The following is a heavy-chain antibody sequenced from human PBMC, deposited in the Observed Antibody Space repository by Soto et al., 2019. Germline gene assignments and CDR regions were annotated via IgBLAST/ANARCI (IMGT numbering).Heavy chain of an antibody. V-gene: IGHV1-46*01. J-gene: IGHJ6*03. CDR1: GYTFTSYY. Sequence: QVQLVQSGAEVKKPGASVKVPCKASGYTFTSYYMHWVRQAPGQGLEWMGIINPSGGSTSNAQKFEGRVTMTPDKSRSTVFLELSRLRSADTAVYYWAREGGGYSGSDRPIYYYCYMDAWVKGMTVTVPS. CDR3: AREGGGYSGSDRPIYYYCYMDA. D-gene: IGHD5-12*01. CDR2: INPSGGST.